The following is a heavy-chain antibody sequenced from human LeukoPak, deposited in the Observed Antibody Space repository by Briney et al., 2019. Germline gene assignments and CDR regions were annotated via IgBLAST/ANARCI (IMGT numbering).Heavy chain of an antibody. CDR3: ARVITMTGLFDY. D-gene: IGHD3-22*01. J-gene: IGHJ4*02. Sequence: SETLSLTCTVAGCSISSSSYYWGWIRQPPGKGLEWIGSIDYSGSTYYNPSLKSRVTVSVDTSKNQVSLKLSSVTAADTAVHYCARVITMTGLFDYWGQGTLVTVSS. V-gene: IGHV4-39*07. CDR1: GCSISSSSYY. CDR2: IDYSGST.